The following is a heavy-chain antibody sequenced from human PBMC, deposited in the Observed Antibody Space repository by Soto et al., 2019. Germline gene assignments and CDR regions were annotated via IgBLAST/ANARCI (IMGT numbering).Heavy chain of an antibody. D-gene: IGHD5-12*01. Sequence: QVQVVQSGAEVKKPGSSVKVSCKASGGTFSNDIITWVRQAPGQGLEWMGRIIPLLDIANYAQKFQGRVTITADKSTSTAYMELNSLRSEDTAVYYCVRDSPIGSTYSGYDGFDYWGQGTLVTVSS. CDR1: GGTFSNDI. J-gene: IGHJ4*02. V-gene: IGHV1-69*08. CDR2: IIPLLDIA. CDR3: VRDSPIGSTYSGYDGFDY.